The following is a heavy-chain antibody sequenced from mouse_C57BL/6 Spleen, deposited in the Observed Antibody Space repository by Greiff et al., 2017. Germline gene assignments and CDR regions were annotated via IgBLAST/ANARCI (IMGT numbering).Heavy chain of an antibody. CDR3: ARITTVDWYFDV. CDR2: IDPSDSYT. D-gene: IGHD1-1*01. V-gene: IGHV1-59*01. J-gene: IGHJ1*03. CDR1: GYTFTSYW. Sequence: QVQLQQPGAELVRPGTSVKLSCKASGYTFTSYWMHWVKQRPGQGLEWIGVIDPSDSYTNYNQKFKGKATLTGDTSSSTAYMQLSSLTSEDSAVYYCARITTVDWYFDVWGTGTTVTVSS.